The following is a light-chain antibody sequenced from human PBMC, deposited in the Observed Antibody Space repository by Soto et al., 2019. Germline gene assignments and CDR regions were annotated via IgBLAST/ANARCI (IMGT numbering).Light chain of an antibody. Sequence: QSALTQPPSASGSPGQSVAISCTGSSSDIGAYNYVSWYQQFPGKAPQIMIYEVNKRPSGVPDRFSGSKSGNTASLTVSGLRAEDEADYYCSSFAGSNPVIFGGGTKVTVL. CDR3: SSFAGSNPVI. CDR1: SSDIGAYNY. CDR2: EVN. J-gene: IGLJ2*01. V-gene: IGLV2-8*01.